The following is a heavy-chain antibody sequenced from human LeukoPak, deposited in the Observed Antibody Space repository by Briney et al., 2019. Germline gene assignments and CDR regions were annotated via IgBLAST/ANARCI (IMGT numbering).Heavy chain of an antibody. CDR1: GFTFNDFY. D-gene: IGHD3-22*01. CDR2: ISSSGSNI. Sequence: GGSLRLSCAASGFTFNDFYMSWIRQAPGKGLEWVSHISSSGSNIYYADSVKGRFTISRDNAKNSLYLQMNSLRAEDTAVYYCAREPQKYYYDSSGYYFDYWGQGTLVTVSS. V-gene: IGHV3-11*01. J-gene: IGHJ4*02. CDR3: AREPQKYYYDSSGYYFDY.